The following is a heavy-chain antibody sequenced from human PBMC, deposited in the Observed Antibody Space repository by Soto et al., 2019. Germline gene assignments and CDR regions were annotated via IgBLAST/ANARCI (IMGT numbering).Heavy chain of an antibody. J-gene: IGHJ5*02. CDR3: ARANYGGKVRWFDP. Sequence: TSETLSLTCTVSGGSISSGDYYWSWIRQPPGKGLEWIGYIYYSGSTYYNPSLKSRVTISVDTSKNQFSLKLSSVTAADTAVYYCARANYGGKVRWFDPWGQGTLVTVSS. V-gene: IGHV4-30-4*01. CDR2: IYYSGST. CDR1: GGSISSGDYY. D-gene: IGHD4-17*01.